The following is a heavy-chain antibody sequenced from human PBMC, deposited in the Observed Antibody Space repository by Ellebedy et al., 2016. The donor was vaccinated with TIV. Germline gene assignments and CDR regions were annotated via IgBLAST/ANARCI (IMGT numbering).Heavy chain of an antibody. CDR3: AGVFDY. CDR2: IDSDGSGT. Sequence: PGGSLRLSCAASGITLSNHWMHWVRQAPGEWLEWVSRIDSDGSGTSYADSVRGRFTMSRDNAKNTLFLQMNSLRDEDTAVYYCAGVFDYWGQGPLVTVSS. J-gene: IGHJ4*02. CDR1: GITLSNHW. V-gene: IGHV3-74*01.